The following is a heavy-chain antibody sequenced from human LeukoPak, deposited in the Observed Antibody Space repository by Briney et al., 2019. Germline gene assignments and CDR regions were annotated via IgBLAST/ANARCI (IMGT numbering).Heavy chain of an antibody. CDR2: ISAYNGNT. CDR3: ARGASEQGSGWYWGYYYMDV. Sequence: ASVKVSCKASGYTFTSYGISWVRQAPGQGLEWMGWISAYNGNTNYAQKLQGRVTMTTDTSTSTAYMELRSLRSDDTAVYYCARGASEQGSGWYWGYYYMDVWGKGTTVTVSS. V-gene: IGHV1-18*01. J-gene: IGHJ6*03. D-gene: IGHD6-19*01. CDR1: GYTFTSYG.